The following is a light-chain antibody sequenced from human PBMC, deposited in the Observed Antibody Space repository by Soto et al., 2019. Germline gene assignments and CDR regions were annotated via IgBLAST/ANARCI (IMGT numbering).Light chain of an antibody. CDR3: SSYTSSSTLG. Sequence: QSALTQPPSVSGSPGQSVTISCTGTRSDVGSSNRVSWYQQPPGTAPKLMIYEVSNRPSGVPDRFSGSKSGNTASLTISGRQAEDEADYYCSSYTSSSTLGFGGGTKVTVL. V-gene: IGLV2-18*02. CDR1: RSDVGSSNR. J-gene: IGLJ2*01. CDR2: EVS.